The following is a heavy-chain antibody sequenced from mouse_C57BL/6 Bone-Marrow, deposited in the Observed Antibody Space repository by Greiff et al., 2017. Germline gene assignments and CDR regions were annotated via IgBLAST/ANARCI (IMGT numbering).Heavy chain of an antibody. CDR2: IDPETGGT. CDR3: TRLGYYGFDY. Sequence: VQLQQSGAELVRPGASVTLSCKASGYTFTDYEMHWVKHPPVHGLEWIGAIDPETGGTAYNQKFKGKAILTADKSSITAYMELRSLTSTDSAVYSWTRLGYYGFDYWGQGTTLTVSS. J-gene: IGHJ2*01. CDR1: GYTFTDYE. D-gene: IGHD1-1*01. V-gene: IGHV1-15*01.